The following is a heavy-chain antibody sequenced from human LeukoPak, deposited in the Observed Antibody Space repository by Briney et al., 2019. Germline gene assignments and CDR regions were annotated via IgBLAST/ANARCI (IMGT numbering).Heavy chain of an antibody. CDR1: GGSISSYY. V-gene: IGHV4-59*01. CDR2: VDHTGST. Sequence: SETLSLTCTVSGGSISSYYWSWIRQPPGKGLEWIGYVDHTGSTKFNPSLNGRVSISRDTSKNFFSLRLRSVTAADTAVYFCARGRVSSSTWYSTYYYFFYMDFWGKGTTVTVSS. J-gene: IGHJ6*03. D-gene: IGHD4-11*01. CDR3: ARGRVSSSTWYSTYYYFFYMDF.